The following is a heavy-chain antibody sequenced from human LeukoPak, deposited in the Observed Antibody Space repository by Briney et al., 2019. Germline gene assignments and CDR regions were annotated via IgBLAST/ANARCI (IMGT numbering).Heavy chain of an antibody. J-gene: IGHJ4*02. CDR1: GFTFDDYA. CDR3: ARSIPYGTTWYGRSDY. V-gene: IGHV3-9*01. Sequence: GGSLRVSCAASGFTFDDYAIHWVRQAPGKGLEWVSGISWNSGSIGYVESVKGRFTISRDNALNSLYLQMNSLRAEDTAIYYCARSIPYGTTWYGRSDYWGQGTLVTVSS. D-gene: IGHD6-13*01. CDR2: ISWNSGSI.